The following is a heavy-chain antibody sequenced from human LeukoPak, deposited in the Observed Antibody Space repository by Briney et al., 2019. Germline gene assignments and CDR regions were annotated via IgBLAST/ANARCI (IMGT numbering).Heavy chain of an antibody. CDR1: GFTFDDYA. Sequence: PGRSLRLSCAASGFTFDDYAMHWVRQAPGKGLEWVSGISWNSGSIGYADSVKGRFTISRDNAKNSLYLQMNSLRAEDMALYYCARGAYYYDSSGSPPFDYWGQGTLVTVSS. CDR3: ARGAYYYDSSGSPPFDY. V-gene: IGHV3-9*03. J-gene: IGHJ4*02. D-gene: IGHD3-22*01. CDR2: ISWNSGSI.